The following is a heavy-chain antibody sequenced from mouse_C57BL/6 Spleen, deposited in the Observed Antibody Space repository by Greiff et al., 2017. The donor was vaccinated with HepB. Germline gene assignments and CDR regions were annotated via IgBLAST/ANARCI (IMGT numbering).Heavy chain of an antibody. V-gene: IGHV1-64*01. CDR2: IHPNSGST. CDR3: ARPRIYYDYEGSAMDY. CDR1: GYTFTSYW. Sequence: QVQLQQPGAELVKPGASVKLSCKASGYTFTSYWMHWVKQRPGQGLEWIGMIHPNSGSTNYNEKFKSKATLTVDKSSSTAYMQLSSLTSEDSAVYDCARPRIYYDYEGSAMDYWGQGTSVTVSS. J-gene: IGHJ4*01. D-gene: IGHD2-4*01.